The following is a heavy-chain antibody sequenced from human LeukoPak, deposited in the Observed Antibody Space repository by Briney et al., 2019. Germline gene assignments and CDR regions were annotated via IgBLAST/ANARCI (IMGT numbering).Heavy chain of an antibody. Sequence: PGGSLRLSCAASGFTFSYYWMHWARQAPGKGLEWVSGINWNGGSTGYADSVKGRFTISRDNAKNSLYLQMNSLRAEDTALYHCAASRVYSGYDEGYYYYGMDAWGQGTTVTVSS. CDR3: AASRVYSGYDEGYYYYGMDA. J-gene: IGHJ6*02. V-gene: IGHV3-20*01. CDR2: INWNGGST. CDR1: GFTFSYYW. D-gene: IGHD5-12*01.